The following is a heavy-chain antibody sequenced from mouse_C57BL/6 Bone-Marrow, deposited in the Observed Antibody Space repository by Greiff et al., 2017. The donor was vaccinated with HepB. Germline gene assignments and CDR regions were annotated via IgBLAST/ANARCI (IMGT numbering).Heavy chain of an antibody. V-gene: IGHV5-15*01. CDR1: GFTFSDYG. CDR3: ARRGLAMDY. CDR2: ISNLAYSI. J-gene: IGHJ4*01. Sequence: EVQGVESGGGLVQPGGSLKLSCAASGFTFSDYGMAWVRQAPRKGPEWVAFISNLAYSIYYADTVTGRFTISRENAKNTLYLEMSSLRAEDTAMYYCARRGLAMDYWGQGTSVTVSS.